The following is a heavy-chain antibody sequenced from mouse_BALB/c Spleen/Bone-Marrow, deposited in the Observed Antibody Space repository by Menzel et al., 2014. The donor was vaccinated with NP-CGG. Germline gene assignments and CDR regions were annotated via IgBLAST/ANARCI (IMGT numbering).Heavy chain of an antibody. Sequence: EVQLQQSGPELVKPGASVKMSCKASGYTFTTYVMHWVKQKPGQGLEWIGYINPYNDDSKYNEKFKGKATLTSDKSSSTAYMELSNLTSEDSAVYYCVRDYYGSTSFAYWGQGTLVTVSA. D-gene: IGHD1-1*01. CDR2: INPYNDDS. CDR3: VRDYYGSTSFAY. J-gene: IGHJ3*01. CDR1: GYTFTTYV. V-gene: IGHV1-14*01.